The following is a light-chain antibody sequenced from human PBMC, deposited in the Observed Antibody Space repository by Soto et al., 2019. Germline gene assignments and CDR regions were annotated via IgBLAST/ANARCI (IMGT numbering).Light chain of an antibody. CDR1: HSISSW. J-gene: IGKJ2*01. CDR2: DAS. CDR3: QQYNTYPYP. Sequence: DIQMTQSPSTLSASVGDRVTITCRASHSISSWLAWYQQKPGKAPKLLIYDASSLESGVPSRFSGSGSGTEFTLAISSLQPDDFATYSCQQYNTYPYPFGQGTNLEIK. V-gene: IGKV1-5*01.